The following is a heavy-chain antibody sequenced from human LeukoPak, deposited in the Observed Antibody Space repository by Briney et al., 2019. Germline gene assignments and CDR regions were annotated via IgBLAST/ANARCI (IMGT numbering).Heavy chain of an antibody. Sequence: PGGSLRLSCAASGFTFSSYAMHWVRQAPGKGLEWVAVISYDGSNKYYADSVKGRFTISRDNSKNTLYLQMNSLRAEDTAVYYCAREHDYGDYGSGMDVWGQGTTVTVSS. CDR2: ISYDGSNK. V-gene: IGHV3-30-3*01. CDR1: GFTFSSYA. J-gene: IGHJ6*02. CDR3: AREHDYGDYGSGMDV. D-gene: IGHD4-17*01.